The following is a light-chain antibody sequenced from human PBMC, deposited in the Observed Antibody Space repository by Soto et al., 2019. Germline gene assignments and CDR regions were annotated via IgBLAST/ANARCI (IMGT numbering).Light chain of an antibody. V-gene: IGKV1-6*01. J-gene: IGKJ4*01. CDR2: GAS. CDR3: LQDDGYPLT. CDR1: QGIRND. Sequence: AIQMTQSPSSLSASVGDRVTITCRASQGIRNDLGWYQQKPGKAPKLLIYGASSLQSDVPSRFSGSGSGTDFTLTISSLQPEDFATYYCLQDDGYPLTFGGGTKVEIK.